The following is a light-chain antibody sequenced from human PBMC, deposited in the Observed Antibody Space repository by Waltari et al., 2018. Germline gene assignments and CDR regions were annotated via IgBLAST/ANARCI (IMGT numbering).Light chain of an antibody. CDR1: SRDVGGYNY. CDR3: SSYTTSGTYVV. J-gene: IGLJ2*01. V-gene: IGLV2-14*03. Sequence: QSALTQPASVSGSPGQSITISCTGTSRDVGGYNYVSWYQRHPGKAPKLMIYDVSDRPSGVSNRFSGSKSGNTASLTISGLQAEDEADYYCSSYTTSGTYVVFGGGTKLTVL. CDR2: DVS.